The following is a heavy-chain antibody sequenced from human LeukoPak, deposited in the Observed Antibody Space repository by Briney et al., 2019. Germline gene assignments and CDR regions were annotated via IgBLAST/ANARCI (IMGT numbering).Heavy chain of an antibody. D-gene: IGHD2-21*02. CDR1: GYTFSSYG. J-gene: IGHJ3*02. Sequence: ASVTVSCKASGYTFSSYGINWERQAPGQGLEWMGWISVINSGNTRYAQNFQGRLTMTTDTSTTTAYMELRSLRSDDTAVYYCSREFPFCGADCFSGVFDIWGQGTMVTVS. V-gene: IGHV1-18*01. CDR3: SREFPFCGADCFSGVFDI. CDR2: ISVINSGNT.